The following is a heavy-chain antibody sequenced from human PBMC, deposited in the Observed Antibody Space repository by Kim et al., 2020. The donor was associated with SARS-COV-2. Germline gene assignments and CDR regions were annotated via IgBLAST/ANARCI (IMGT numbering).Heavy chain of an antibody. CDR2: ISSSSSYI. CDR3: ARGGIFHGMDV. Sequence: GGSLRLSCAASGFTFSSYSMNWVRQAPGKGLEWVSSISSSSSYIYYADSVKGRFTISRDNAKNSLYLQMNSLRAEDTAVYYCARGGIFHGMDVWGQGTTVTVSS. J-gene: IGHJ6*02. D-gene: IGHD3-3*01. V-gene: IGHV3-21*01. CDR1: GFTFSSYS.